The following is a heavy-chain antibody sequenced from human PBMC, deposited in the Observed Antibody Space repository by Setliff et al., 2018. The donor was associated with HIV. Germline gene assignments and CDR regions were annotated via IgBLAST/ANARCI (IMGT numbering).Heavy chain of an antibody. D-gene: IGHD2-21*02. CDR2: INAGNGNT. J-gene: IGHJ4*02. V-gene: IGHV1-3*01. CDR1: GFSFSSYG. CDR3: ASPTAIPH. Sequence: PGGSLRLSCAASGFSFSSYGMHWVRQAPGQRLEWMGWINAGNGNTKYSQKFQGRVTITRDTSASTAYMELSSLRPEDTAVYYCASPTAIPHWGQGTLVTVSS.